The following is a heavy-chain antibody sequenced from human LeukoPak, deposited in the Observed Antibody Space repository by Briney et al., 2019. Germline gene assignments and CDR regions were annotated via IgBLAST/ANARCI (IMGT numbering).Heavy chain of an antibody. CDR1: GFTFSSYS. CDR2: ISSSSSYI. Sequence: GGSLRLSCAASGFTFSSYSMNWVRQAPGKGLEWVSSISSSSSYIYYADSVKGRFTISRDNAKNSLYLQMNSLRAEDTAVYYCARDMSYDFWCGYYPFDYWGQGTLVTVSS. CDR3: ARDMSYDFWCGYYPFDY. D-gene: IGHD3-3*01. J-gene: IGHJ4*02. V-gene: IGHV3-21*01.